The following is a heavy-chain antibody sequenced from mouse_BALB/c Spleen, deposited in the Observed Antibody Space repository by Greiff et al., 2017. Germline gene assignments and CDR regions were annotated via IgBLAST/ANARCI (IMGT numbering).Heavy chain of an antibody. CDR2: IYPGSGNT. CDR1: GYTFTDYY. CDR3: ARSDGSSSWYAY. Sequence: QVQLQQSGAELARPGASVKLSCKASGYTFTDYYINWVKQRTGQGLEWIGEIYPGSGNTYYNEKFKGKATLTADKSSSTAYMQLSSLTSEDSAVYFCARSDGSSSWYAYWGQGTLVTVSA. J-gene: IGHJ3*01. V-gene: IGHV1-77*01. D-gene: IGHD1-1*01.